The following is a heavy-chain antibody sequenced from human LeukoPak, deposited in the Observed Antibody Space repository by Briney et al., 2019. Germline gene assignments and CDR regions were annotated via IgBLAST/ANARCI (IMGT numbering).Heavy chain of an antibody. CDR1: GFTFSNYW. J-gene: IGHJ4*02. Sequence: GGSLRLSCAASGFTFSNYWMSWVRQAPGKGLEWVANINRDGSEKYYVDSVKGRFTISRDNAKNSLYLQMNSLRAEDTAGYYCTRDDYGAHDYWGQGTLVTVSS. V-gene: IGHV3-7*05. D-gene: IGHD4-17*01. CDR3: TRDDYGAHDY. CDR2: INRDGSEK.